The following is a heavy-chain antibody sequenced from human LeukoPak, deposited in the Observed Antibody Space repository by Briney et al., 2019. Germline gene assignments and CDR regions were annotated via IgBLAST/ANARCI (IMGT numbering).Heavy chain of an antibody. CDR1: GFTFSSYS. CDR3: ASPFGGVIADY. Sequence: GGSLRLSCAASGFTFSSYSMNWVRQAPGRGLEWVSSISSSSSSYIYYADSVKGRFTISRDNAKNSLYLQMNSLRAEDTAVYYCASPFGGVIADYWGQGTLVIFSS. V-gene: IGHV3-21*01. J-gene: IGHJ4*02. CDR2: ISSSSSSYI. D-gene: IGHD3-16*02.